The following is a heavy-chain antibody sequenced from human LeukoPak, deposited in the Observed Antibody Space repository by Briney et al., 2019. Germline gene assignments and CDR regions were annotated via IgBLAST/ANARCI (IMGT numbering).Heavy chain of an antibody. CDR2: ISSSSSYI. V-gene: IGHV3-21*04. CDR1: GFTFSSYS. J-gene: IGHJ4*02. CDR3: AKDREYQLPDTFDY. D-gene: IGHD2-2*01. Sequence: KPGGSLRLSCAASGFTFSSYSMNWVRQAPGKGLEWVSSISSSSSYIYYADSVKGRFTISRENSKMTLYLQMNSLRAEDTAVYYCAKDREYQLPDTFDYWGQGTLVTVSS.